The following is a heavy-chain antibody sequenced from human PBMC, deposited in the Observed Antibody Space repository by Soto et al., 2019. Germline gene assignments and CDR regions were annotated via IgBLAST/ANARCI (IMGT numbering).Heavy chain of an antibody. CDR1: GYTFTSYG. V-gene: IGHV1-18*01. J-gene: IGHJ4*02. CDR2: ISAYNGNT. Sequence: QVQLVQSGAEVKKPGASVKVSCKASGYTFTSYGISWVRQAPGQGLEWMGWISAYNGNTNYAQKLQGRVTMTTDTSTSTAAEELRSRRTGVTAVYYCARGGATVTRGLDYWGQGTLVTVSS. CDR3: ARGGATVTRGLDY. D-gene: IGHD4-17*01.